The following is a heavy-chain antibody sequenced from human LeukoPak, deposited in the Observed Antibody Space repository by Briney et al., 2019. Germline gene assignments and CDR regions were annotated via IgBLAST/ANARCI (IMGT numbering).Heavy chain of an antibody. Sequence: SETLSLTCTVSGGSISSTSYFWGWIRQPPGKGLEWMGSLYYSGGTYYNPSLKSRVTISVDTSKNQFSLNLNSVTAADTAVYYCARGAVTQLVNRFDPWGQGTLVTVSS. CDR3: ARGAVTQLVNRFDP. D-gene: IGHD6-13*01. J-gene: IGHJ5*02. CDR2: LYYSGGT. V-gene: IGHV4-39*07. CDR1: GGSISSTSYF.